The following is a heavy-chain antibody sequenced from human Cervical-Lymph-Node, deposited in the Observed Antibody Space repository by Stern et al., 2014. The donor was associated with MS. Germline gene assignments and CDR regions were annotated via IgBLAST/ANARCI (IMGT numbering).Heavy chain of an antibody. CDR3: ARQRYFDY. Sequence: LQLVQSGPEVKRPGESLKISCQASGYTFTSYWIGRVRQMPGKGLEWIAIIFPGGSDIRYSPSFQGQVTISADKSSSTAYLQWNNLKASDTAIYYCARQRYFDYWGQGTLVTVSS. CDR2: IFPGGSDI. CDR1: GYTFTSYW. V-gene: IGHV5-51*01. J-gene: IGHJ4*02.